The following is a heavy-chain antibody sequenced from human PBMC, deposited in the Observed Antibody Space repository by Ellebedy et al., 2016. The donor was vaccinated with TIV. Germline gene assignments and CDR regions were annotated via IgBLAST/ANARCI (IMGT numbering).Heavy chain of an antibody. CDR3: VRGGNAPGSSPYFDS. D-gene: IGHD6-6*01. CDR1: GFTFSRFD. J-gene: IGHJ4*02. Sequence: GGSLRLXXEGSGFTFSRFDIHWVRQSAVKGLEWVSIVGTGYDTHAAASVKGRFTVSRDNARNSVYLQMNSLRAGDTAVYYCVRGGNAPGSSPYFDSWGQGTLVTVSS. V-gene: IGHV3-13*01. CDR2: VGTGYDT.